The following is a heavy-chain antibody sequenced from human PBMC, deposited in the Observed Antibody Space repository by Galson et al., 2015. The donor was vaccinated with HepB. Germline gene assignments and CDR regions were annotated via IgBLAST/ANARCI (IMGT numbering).Heavy chain of an antibody. V-gene: IGHV3-30*18. CDR2: ISYDDSNK. Sequence: SLRLSCAASGFTFSGYGMHWVRQAPGKGLEWVALISYDDSNKYHADSVRGRFTISRDNSKNTLYLQMSSLRAEDTAVYYCAKVRGFPTVNSACDYWGQGTLVTVSS. CDR1: GFTFSGYG. J-gene: IGHJ4*02. CDR3: AKVRGFPTVNSACDY. D-gene: IGHD4-17*01.